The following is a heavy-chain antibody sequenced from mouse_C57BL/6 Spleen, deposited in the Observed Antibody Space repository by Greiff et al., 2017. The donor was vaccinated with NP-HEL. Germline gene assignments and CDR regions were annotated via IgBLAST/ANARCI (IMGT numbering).Heavy chain of an antibody. CDR3: ARVYGTLLFDN. J-gene: IGHJ2*01. D-gene: IGHD1-1*01. V-gene: IGHV1-64*01. CDR2: IHPNSGST. CDR1: GYTFTSYW. Sequence: VQLQQSGAELVKPGASVKLSCKASGYTFTSYWMHWVKQRPGQGLEWIGMIHPNSGSTNYNEKFKSKATLTVDKSSSTAYMQLSSLTSEDSAVYYCARVYGTLLFDNWGQGTTLTVSS.